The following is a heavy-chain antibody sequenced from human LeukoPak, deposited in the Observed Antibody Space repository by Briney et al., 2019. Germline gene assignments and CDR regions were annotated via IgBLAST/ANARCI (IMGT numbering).Heavy chain of an antibody. Sequence: PSETLSLTCAVYGGSFSGYYWSWSRQPPGKGLEWIGEINHSGSTNYNPSLKSGVIISVDTSKNQFSLKLSSVTAADAAVYYCARVPYYYDSGGYYRAYYFDFWGQGTLVIVSS. CDR2: INHSGST. D-gene: IGHD3-22*01. CDR1: GGSFSGYY. CDR3: ARVPYYYDSGGYYRAYYFDF. V-gene: IGHV4-34*01. J-gene: IGHJ4*02.